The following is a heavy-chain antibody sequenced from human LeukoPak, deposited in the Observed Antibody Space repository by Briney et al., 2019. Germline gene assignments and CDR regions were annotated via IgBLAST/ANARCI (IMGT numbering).Heavy chain of an antibody. Sequence: GGSLRLSCAASGFTFSSYWMHWVRQAPGKGLEWVSVISDSGGSTCYADSVKGRFTISRDNSKNTLYLQMNSLRAEDTAVYYCAKRRGYSYGGKGIDYWGQGTLVTVSS. CDR3: AKRRGYSYGGKGIDY. D-gene: IGHD5-18*01. V-gene: IGHV3-23*01. J-gene: IGHJ4*02. CDR2: ISDSGGST. CDR1: GFTFSSYW.